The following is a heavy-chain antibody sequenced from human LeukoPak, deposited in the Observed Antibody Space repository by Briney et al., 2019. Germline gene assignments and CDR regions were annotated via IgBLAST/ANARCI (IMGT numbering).Heavy chain of an antibody. V-gene: IGHV1-2*02. CDR1: GYTFTGYY. CDR3: AREIRYYDSSGTDAFDI. D-gene: IGHD3-22*01. Sequence: GASVKVSCEASGYTFTGYYMHWVRQAPGQGLEWMGWINPNSGGTNYAQKFQGRVTMTRDTSISTAYMELSRLRSDDTAVYYCAREIRYYDSSGTDAFDIWGQGTMVTVSS. CDR2: INPNSGGT. J-gene: IGHJ3*02.